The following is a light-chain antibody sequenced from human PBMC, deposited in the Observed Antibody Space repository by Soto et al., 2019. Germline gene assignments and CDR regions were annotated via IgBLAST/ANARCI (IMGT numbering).Light chain of an antibody. J-gene: IGKJ4*01. CDR1: QSISSY. V-gene: IGKV1-39*01. CDR2: AAS. CDR3: QQSYSTPLLT. Sequence: DLQMTQSPSSLSASVGDRVTITCRASQSISSYLNWYQQKPGKAPKLLIYAASSLQRGVQSRFSGSGSGTDFTLTISSLQPEDFATYYCQQSYSTPLLTFGGGTKVEIK.